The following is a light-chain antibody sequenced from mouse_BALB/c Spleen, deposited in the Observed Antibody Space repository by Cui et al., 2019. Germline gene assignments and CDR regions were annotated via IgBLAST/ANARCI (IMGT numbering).Light chain of an antibody. CDR3: QQWSSNPPT. J-gene: IGKJ5*01. Sequence: QIVLTQSPAPMSASPGEKVTMTGSASSSVSYMYWYQQKPRSSPKPWIYLTSNLASGVPARFSGSGSGTSYSVTISSMEAEDAATYYCQQWSSNPPTFGAGTKLELK. V-gene: IGKV4-68*01. CDR2: LTS. CDR1: SSVSY.